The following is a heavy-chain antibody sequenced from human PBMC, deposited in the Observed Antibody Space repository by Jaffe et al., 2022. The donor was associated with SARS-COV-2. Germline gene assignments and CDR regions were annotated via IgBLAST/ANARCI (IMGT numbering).Heavy chain of an antibody. D-gene: IGHD3-22*01. CDR3: AKDRSTVSSGYFDY. J-gene: IGHJ4*02. V-gene: IGHV3-9*01. Sequence: EVQLVESGGGLVQPGRSLRLSCAASGFTFDDYAMHWVRQAPGKGLEWVSGISWNSGSIGYADSVKGRFTISRDNAKNSLYLQMNSLRAEDTALYYCAKDRSTVSSGYFDYWGQGTLVTVSS. CDR2: ISWNSGSI. CDR1: GFTFDDYA.